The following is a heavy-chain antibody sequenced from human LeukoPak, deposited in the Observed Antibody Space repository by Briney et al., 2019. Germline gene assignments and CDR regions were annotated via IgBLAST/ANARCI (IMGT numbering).Heavy chain of an antibody. D-gene: IGHD3-22*01. Sequence: GASVKVSCKASGYTFTSYDINWVRQAAGQGLEWMGWMNPNSANTVYAQKFQGRVTMTRNTSVSTAYMELSSLRSEDTAVYYCARAIKYYYDSSGYYAYYFDYWGQGTLVTVSS. J-gene: IGHJ4*02. V-gene: IGHV1-8*01. CDR1: GYTFTSYD. CDR2: MNPNSANT. CDR3: ARAIKYYYDSSGYYAYYFDY.